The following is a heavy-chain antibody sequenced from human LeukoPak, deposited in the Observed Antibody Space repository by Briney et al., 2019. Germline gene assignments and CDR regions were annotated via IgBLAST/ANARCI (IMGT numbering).Heavy chain of an antibody. J-gene: IGHJ6*04. CDR1: GFTFSNFG. D-gene: IGHD2-2*03. V-gene: IGHV3-33*01. Sequence: GGSLRLSCAASGFTFSNFGMHWVRQAPGKGLEWVAIIWFDGSDKYYADSVKGRFTISRDNSKNTLSLQINSLRAADTAVYYCARAHPGYCTGTTCPGDYYYGVDVWGKGTTVTVSS. CDR3: ARAHPGYCTGTTCPGDYYYGVDV. CDR2: IWFDGSDK.